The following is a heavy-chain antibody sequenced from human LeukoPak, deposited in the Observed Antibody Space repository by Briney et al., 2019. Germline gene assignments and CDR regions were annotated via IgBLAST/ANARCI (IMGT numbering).Heavy chain of an antibody. V-gene: IGHV1-18*04. J-gene: IGHJ4*02. CDR2: ISAYNGNT. D-gene: IGHD3-10*01. Sequence: GASVKVSCKASDYTYTSYGISWVRQAPGQGLEWMGWISAYNGNTNYAQKLQGRVTMTTDTSTSTAYMELRSLRSDDTAVYYCARGPLVRGVPGIDYWGQGTLVTVSS. CDR3: ARGPLVRGVPGIDY. CDR1: DYTYTSYG.